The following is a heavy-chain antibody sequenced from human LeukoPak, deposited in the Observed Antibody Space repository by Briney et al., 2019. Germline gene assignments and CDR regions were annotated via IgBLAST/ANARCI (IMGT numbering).Heavy chain of an antibody. D-gene: IGHD6-19*01. CDR1: GGPISRHH. CDR2: IYYSGST. CDR3: ARVHSSGWDRYYYYGMDV. V-gene: IGHV4-59*11. Sequence: SETLSLTCTVSGGPISRHHWSWMPHPPGKGVEWIGYIYYSGSTNNNPSLKSRVTISVDTSKNQFSLKLSSVTAADTAVYYCARVHSSGWDRYYYYGMDVWGQGTTVIVSS. J-gene: IGHJ6*02.